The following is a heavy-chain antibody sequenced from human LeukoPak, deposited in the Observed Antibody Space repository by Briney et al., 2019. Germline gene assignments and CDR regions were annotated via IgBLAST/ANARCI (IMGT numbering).Heavy chain of an antibody. D-gene: IGHD3-10*01. Sequence: SETLSLTCTVSGGSISSYYWSWIRQPPGKGLEWIGYIYYSGSTNYNPSLKSRVTISVDTSKNQFSLKLSSVTAADTAVYYCASDPPRLWFGELLSDYFDYWGQGTLVTVSS. V-gene: IGHV4-59*12. J-gene: IGHJ4*02. CDR1: GGSISSYY. CDR3: ASDPPRLWFGELLSDYFDY. CDR2: IYYSGST.